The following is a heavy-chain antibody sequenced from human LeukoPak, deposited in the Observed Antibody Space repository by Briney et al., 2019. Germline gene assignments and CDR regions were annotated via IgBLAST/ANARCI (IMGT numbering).Heavy chain of an antibody. V-gene: IGHV4-39*01. CDR1: GGSIGSSSYC. J-gene: IGHJ5*02. CDR2: ICYSGST. Sequence: SETLSLTCSVSGGSIGSSSYCWGWIRQPPGKGLEWIGTICYSGSTFYNPSLKSRVTLSIDTSKNQFSLKLSSVTAADTAVYYCARTENYIPEDCFDPWGQGTLVTVSS. D-gene: IGHD5-24*01. CDR3: ARTENYIPEDCFDP.